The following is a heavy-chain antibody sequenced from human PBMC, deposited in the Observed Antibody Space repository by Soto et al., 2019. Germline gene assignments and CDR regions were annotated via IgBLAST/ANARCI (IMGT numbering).Heavy chain of an antibody. Sequence: SETLSLTCTVSGGSVSSGSYYWSWIRQPPGKGLEWIGYIYYSGSTNYNPSLKSRVTISVDTSKNQFSLKLSSVTAADTAVYYCARGEELPPDSLSYYYYYGMDVWGQGTTVTVSS. J-gene: IGHJ6*02. V-gene: IGHV4-61*01. CDR2: IYYSGST. CDR3: ARGEELPPDSLSYYYYYGMDV. CDR1: GGSVSSGSYY. D-gene: IGHD3-9*01.